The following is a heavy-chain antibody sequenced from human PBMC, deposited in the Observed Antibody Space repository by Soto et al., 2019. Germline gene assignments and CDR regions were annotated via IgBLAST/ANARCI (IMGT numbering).Heavy chain of an antibody. V-gene: IGHV4-59*12. CDR3: ARFGAAAAHDDN. CDR2: IYYTGST. CDR1: GGSISSYY. Sequence: SETLSLTCTVSGGSISSYYWSWIRQPPGKGLEWIGYIYYTGSTNYNPSLKSRVTISVDTSKNQFSLKLTSVTAADTAVYYCARFGAAAAHDDNWGRGVLVTVSS. D-gene: IGHD6-13*01. J-gene: IGHJ4*01.